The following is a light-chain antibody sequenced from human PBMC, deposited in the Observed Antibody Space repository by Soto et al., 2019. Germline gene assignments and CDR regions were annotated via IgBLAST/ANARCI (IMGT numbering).Light chain of an antibody. V-gene: IGKV1-39*01. CDR1: RAITNH. J-gene: IGKJ4*01. CDR3: QQNYITPLT. CDR2: AAS. Sequence: DVQLTQSPSPLSASVGDRVSISCRAGRAITNHLNWYQQKPGKAPILLVYAASTLETGVPSRFSGSGSGTDFTLTIDSLQREDVATYFCQQNYITPLTFGGGTKVEI.